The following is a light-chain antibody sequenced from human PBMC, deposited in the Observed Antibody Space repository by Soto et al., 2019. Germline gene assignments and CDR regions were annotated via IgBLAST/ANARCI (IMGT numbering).Light chain of an antibody. CDR3: QQRTLT. V-gene: IGKV1-39*01. CDR1: QTISSW. Sequence: DIQITHSPSNLSGSVVQRVTITCRASQTISSWLAWYQQKPGKAPKLLIYAASSLQSGVPSRFSGSGSGTDFTLTISSLQPEDFATYYCQQRTLTFGGGTKVDIK. J-gene: IGKJ4*01. CDR2: AAS.